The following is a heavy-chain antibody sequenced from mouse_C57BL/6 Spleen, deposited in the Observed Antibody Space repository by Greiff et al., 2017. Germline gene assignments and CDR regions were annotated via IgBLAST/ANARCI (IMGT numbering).Heavy chain of an antibody. CDR1: GISITTGNYR. CDR2: IYYSGTI. V-gene: IGHV3-5*01. CDR3: ARERAYGNYPYYFDY. D-gene: IGHD2-1*01. J-gene: IGHJ2*01. Sequence: EVKLVESGPGLVKPSQTVFLTCTVTGISITTGNYRWSWIRQFPGNKLEWIGYIYYSGTITYNPSLTSRPTITRDTPKNQFFLEMNSLTAEDTATYYCARERAYGNYPYYFDYWGQGTTLTVSS.